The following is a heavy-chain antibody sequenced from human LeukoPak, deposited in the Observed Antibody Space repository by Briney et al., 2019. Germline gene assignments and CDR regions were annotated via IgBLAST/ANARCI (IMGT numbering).Heavy chain of an antibody. J-gene: IGHJ6*03. D-gene: IGHD2-21*01. Sequence: SQTLSLTCTVSGGSISSGSYYWSWIRQPAGKGLEWIGRIYTSGSTNYNPSLKSRVTISVDTSKNQFSLKLSPVTAADTAVYYCARSPYCGGDCNYYYYYYMDVWGKGTTVTVSS. CDR2: IYTSGST. V-gene: IGHV4-61*02. CDR3: ARSPYCGGDCNYYYYYYMDV. CDR1: GGSISSGSYY.